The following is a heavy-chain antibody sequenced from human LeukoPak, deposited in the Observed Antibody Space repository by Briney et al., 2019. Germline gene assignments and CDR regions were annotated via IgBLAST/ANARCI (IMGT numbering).Heavy chain of an antibody. CDR1: GFTFSNYA. Sequence: GRSLRLSCAASGFTFSNYALHWVRQAPGKGLEWVAVILHDGSNKYADSVKGRFTISRDNSKNMLYLQMNSLRAEDTAVYYCARFTIFGVVTPNWGQGTLVTVSS. J-gene: IGHJ4*02. V-gene: IGHV3-30*04. CDR2: ILHDGSNK. D-gene: IGHD3-3*01. CDR3: ARFTIFGVVTPN.